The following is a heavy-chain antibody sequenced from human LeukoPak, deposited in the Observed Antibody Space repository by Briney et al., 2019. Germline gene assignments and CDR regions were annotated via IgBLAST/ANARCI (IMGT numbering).Heavy chain of an antibody. D-gene: IGHD2-21*02. J-gene: IGHJ4*02. V-gene: IGHV4-34*01. CDR3: ARNSYCGGDCYSEDY. Sequence: KPSETLSLTCAVYGGSFSGYYWSWIRQPPGKGLEWIGEINHSGSTNYNPSLKSRVTISVDTSKNQFSLKLSSVTAADTAVYYCARNSYCGGDCYSEDYWGQGTLVTVSS. CDR2: INHSGST. CDR1: GGSFSGYY.